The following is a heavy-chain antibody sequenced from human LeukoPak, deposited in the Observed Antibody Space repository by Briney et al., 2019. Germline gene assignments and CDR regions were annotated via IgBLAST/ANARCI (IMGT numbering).Heavy chain of an antibody. CDR2: INPNSGAT. V-gene: IGHV1-2*02. Sequence: ASVKVSCKASGYTFTGYYMHWVRQAPGQGLEWMGWINPNSGATNFAQKFQGRVTMTRDTSISTAYMELSRLRSDDTAVYYCARDGVVRGVIIYWGQGTLVTVSS. D-gene: IGHD3-10*01. J-gene: IGHJ4*02. CDR1: GYTFTGYY. CDR3: ARDGVVRGVIIY.